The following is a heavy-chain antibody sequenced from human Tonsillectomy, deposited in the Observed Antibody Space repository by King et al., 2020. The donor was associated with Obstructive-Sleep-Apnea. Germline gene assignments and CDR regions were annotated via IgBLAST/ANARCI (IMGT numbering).Heavy chain of an antibody. CDR1: GYSFTSYW. Sequence: EQLVQSGAEVKKPGESLRISCKGSGYSFTSYWINWVRQMPGKGLEWMGRIDSSDSYTNYSPSFQGHVTISVDKSISTAFLQWSSLKASDTAIYYCAREYYYDSNGYYLGYWGQGTLVTVSS. V-gene: IGHV5-10-1*01. CDR3: AREYYYDSNGYYLGY. CDR2: IDSSDSYT. J-gene: IGHJ4*02. D-gene: IGHD3-22*01.